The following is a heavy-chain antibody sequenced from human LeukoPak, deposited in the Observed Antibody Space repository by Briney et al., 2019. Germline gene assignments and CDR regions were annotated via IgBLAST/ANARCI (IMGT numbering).Heavy chain of an antibody. J-gene: IGHJ4*02. CDR3: ARDEFL. CDR1: GFTFSTYW. D-gene: IGHD3-3*01. V-gene: IGHV3-7*01. Sequence: PGGSLRLSCAASGFTFSTYWMSWVRQAPGNVLEWVGIIKQAGSEKYYVDSVKGRFTISRDNANNSLYLQMNSLRAEDTAVYYCARDEFLGGQGTLVTVSS. CDR2: IKQAGSEK.